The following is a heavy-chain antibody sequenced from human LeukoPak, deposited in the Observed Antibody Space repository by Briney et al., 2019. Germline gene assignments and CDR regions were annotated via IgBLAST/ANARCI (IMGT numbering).Heavy chain of an antibody. Sequence: PSQTLSLTCTVSGGSISSGSYYWSWIRQPAGKELEWIGRIYTSGSTNYNPSLKSRLTISIDTSKNQFSLKLSSVTAADTAVYYCAKFGQVAGTGGDYWGQGTLVTVSS. CDR2: IYTSGST. J-gene: IGHJ4*02. V-gene: IGHV4-61*02. CDR1: GGSISSGSYY. D-gene: IGHD6-19*01. CDR3: AKFGQVAGTGGDY.